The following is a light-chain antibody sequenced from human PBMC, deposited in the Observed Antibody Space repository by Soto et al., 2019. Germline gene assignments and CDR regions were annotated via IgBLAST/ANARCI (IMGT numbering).Light chain of an antibody. V-gene: IGKV4-1*01. J-gene: IGKJ1*01. CDR2: WAS. Sequence: DIVLTQSPDSLTVSLGERATINCKSSQSVFFSSTNKTYLAWYQLKARQSPKLLFSWASTRASGVPDRFSSSGSGTDFSLTISSLQTEDVAIYYCQQYYGSPRTFGQGTKVDIK. CDR1: QSVFFSSTNKTY. CDR3: QQYYGSPRT.